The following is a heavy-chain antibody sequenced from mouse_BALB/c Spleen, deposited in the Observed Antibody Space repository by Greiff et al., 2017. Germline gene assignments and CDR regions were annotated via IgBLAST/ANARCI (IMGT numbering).Heavy chain of an antibody. D-gene: IGHD2-3*01. V-gene: IGHV8-8*01. CDR2: IWWDDDK. CDR1: GFSLSTSGMG. CDR3: ARIFPFYDGFPAY. J-gene: IGHJ3*01. Sequence: QVTLKESGPGILQPSQTLSLTCSFSGFSLSTSGMGVGWIRQPSGKGLEWLAHIWWDDDKRYNPALKSRLTISKDTSSNQVFLKIASVDTADTATYYCARIFPFYDGFPAYWGQGTLVTVSA.